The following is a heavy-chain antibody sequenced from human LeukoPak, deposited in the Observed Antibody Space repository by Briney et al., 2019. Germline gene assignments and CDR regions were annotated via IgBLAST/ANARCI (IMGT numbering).Heavy chain of an antibody. CDR3: AKGIVVVPAATDY. CDR1: GFTFSSCW. Sequence: GGSLRLSCAASGFTFSSCWMSWVRQAPGKGLEWVSAISGSGGSTYYADSVKGRFTISRDNSKNTLYLQMNSLRAEDTAVYYCAKGIVVVPAATDYWGQGTLVTVSS. D-gene: IGHD2-2*01. CDR2: ISGSGGST. J-gene: IGHJ4*02. V-gene: IGHV3-23*01.